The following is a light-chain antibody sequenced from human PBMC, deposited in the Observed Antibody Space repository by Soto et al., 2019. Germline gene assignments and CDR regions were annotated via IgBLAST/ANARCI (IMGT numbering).Light chain of an antibody. V-gene: IGLV1-44*01. CDR3: AAWDDSLNGHVV. Sequence: QSVLTQPPSASGTPGQRVTISCSGSNSNIESNTVNWYQQLPGTAPKLLIYSNNQRPSGFPDRFSGSKSGTSASLAISGLQSDDEADYYCAAWDDSLNGHVVFGGGTKLTVL. CDR1: NSNIESNT. CDR2: SNN. J-gene: IGLJ2*01.